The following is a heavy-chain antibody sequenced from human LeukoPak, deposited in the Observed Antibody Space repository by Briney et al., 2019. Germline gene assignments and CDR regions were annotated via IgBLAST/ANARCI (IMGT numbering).Heavy chain of an antibody. Sequence: GGSLRLSCAASRHTFSSYSMNWVRQAPGKGLEWISYISSGSSTIYYADSVKGRFTISRDNAKNSLYLHLSSLRAEDTAVYYCARSGSSYDGSQSWFDYWGQGTLVTVSS. CDR3: ARSGSSYDGSQSWFDY. CDR1: RHTFSSYS. J-gene: IGHJ4*02. V-gene: IGHV3-48*01. CDR2: ISSGSSTI. D-gene: IGHD3-22*01.